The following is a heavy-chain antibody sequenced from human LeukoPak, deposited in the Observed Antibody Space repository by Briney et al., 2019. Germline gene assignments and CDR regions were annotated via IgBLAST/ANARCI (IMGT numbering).Heavy chain of an antibody. D-gene: IGHD3-22*01. Sequence: SVKVSCKASGGTFSSYAISWVRQAPGQGLECMGGIIPIFGTANYAQKFQGRVTITTDESTSTAYMELSSLRSEDTAVYYCARDGYYDSSGYYRVFDYWGQGTLVTVSS. CDR1: GGTFSSYA. J-gene: IGHJ4*02. CDR3: ARDGYYDSSGYYRVFDY. V-gene: IGHV1-69*05. CDR2: IIPIFGTA.